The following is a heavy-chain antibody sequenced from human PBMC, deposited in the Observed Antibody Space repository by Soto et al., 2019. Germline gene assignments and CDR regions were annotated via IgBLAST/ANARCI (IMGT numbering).Heavy chain of an antibody. CDR2: FDPEDGET. CDR1: GYTLTELS. D-gene: IGHD6-13*01. V-gene: IGHV1-24*01. J-gene: IGHJ4*02. Sequence: ASVKVSCKVSGYTLTELSMHWVRQAPGKGLEWMGGFDPEDGETIYAQKFQGRVTMTEDTSTDTAYMELSSLRSEGTAVYYCATIAAAGGGIYFDYWGQGTMVTVYS. CDR3: ATIAAAGGGIYFDY.